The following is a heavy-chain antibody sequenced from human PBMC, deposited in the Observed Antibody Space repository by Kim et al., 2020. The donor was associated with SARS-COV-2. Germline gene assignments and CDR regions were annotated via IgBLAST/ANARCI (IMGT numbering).Heavy chain of an antibody. CDR3: ARGCPIGGARRVSFDY. D-gene: IGHD3-16*01. Sequence: SETLSLTCAVYGGSFSGYYWSWIRQPPGKELEWIGEINHSGSTNYNPSLKSRVTISVDTSKNQFSLKLSSVTAADTAVYYCARGCPIGGARRVSFDYWGQGTLVTVSS. J-gene: IGHJ4*02. V-gene: IGHV4-34*01. CDR1: GGSFSGYY. CDR2: INHSGST.